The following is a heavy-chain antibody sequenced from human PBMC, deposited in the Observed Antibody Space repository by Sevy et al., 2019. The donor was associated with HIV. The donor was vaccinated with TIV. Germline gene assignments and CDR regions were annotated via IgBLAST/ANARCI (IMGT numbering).Heavy chain of an antibody. V-gene: IGHV4-59*01. CDR3: ARELDYYDSSGPIDGGWFDP. D-gene: IGHD3-22*01. CDR1: GGSISSYY. Sequence: SETLSLTCTVSGGSISSYYWSWIRQPPGKGLEWIGYIYYSGSTNYNPSLKSRVTISVDTSKNQFSLKLSSVTAADTAVDYCARELDYYDSSGPIDGGWFDPWGQGTLVTVSS. CDR2: IYYSGST. J-gene: IGHJ5*02.